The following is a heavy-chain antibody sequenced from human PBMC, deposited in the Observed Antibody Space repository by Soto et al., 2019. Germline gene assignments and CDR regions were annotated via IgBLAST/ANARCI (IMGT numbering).Heavy chain of an antibody. CDR1: GFTFSDYY. CDR3: ASMSVRYSYATGSDY. V-gene: IGHV3-11*05. CDR2: ISSSSSYT. Sequence: QVQLVESGGGLVKPGGSLRLSCAASGFTFSDYYMSWIRQAPGKGLEWVSYISSSSSYTNYADSVKGRFTISRDNAKNSLYLQMNSLRAEDTAVYYCASMSVRYSYATGSDYGGQGTLVTVSS. J-gene: IGHJ4*02. D-gene: IGHD5-18*01.